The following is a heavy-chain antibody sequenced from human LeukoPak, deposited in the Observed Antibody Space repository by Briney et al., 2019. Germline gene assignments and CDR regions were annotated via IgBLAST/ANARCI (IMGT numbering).Heavy chain of an antibody. CDR3: ARSGHCSGADCYAEGIDY. J-gene: IGHJ4*02. D-gene: IGHD2-2*01. CDR2: ISGYNGNT. V-gene: IGHV1-18*01. Sequence: ASVKVSCKASGYTFTGNGITWVRQAPGQGLEWMGWISGYNGNTVCAQMFQDRVTMTTDTSTSTAYLEVTNLRSDDTAMYFCARSGHCSGADCYAEGIDYWGQGTLVTVSS. CDR1: GYTFTGNG.